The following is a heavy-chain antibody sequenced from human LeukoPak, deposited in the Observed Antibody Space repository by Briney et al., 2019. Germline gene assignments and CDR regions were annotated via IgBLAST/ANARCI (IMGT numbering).Heavy chain of an antibody. Sequence: PSETLSLTCTVSGGSFSNYYWSWIRQPAGKGLEWIGRIYTSGSTNYNPSVKSRVTMSVVTSNNQFSLKLTSVTAADTAVYYCARQPPQYYGMDVWGQGTTVTASS. CDR1: GGSFSNYY. V-gene: IGHV4-4*07. D-gene: IGHD1-14*01. CDR3: ARQPPQYYGMDV. CDR2: IYTSGST. J-gene: IGHJ6*02.